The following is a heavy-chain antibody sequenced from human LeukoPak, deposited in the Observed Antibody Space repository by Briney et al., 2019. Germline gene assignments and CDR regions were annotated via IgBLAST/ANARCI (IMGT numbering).Heavy chain of an antibody. J-gene: IGHJ4*02. CDR3: AKDATRGSLGITSPDY. CDR2: ISYDGSNK. D-gene: IGHD3-16*01. V-gene: IGHV3-30*18. CDR1: GFTFSNYG. Sequence: GRSLRLSCAASGFTFSNYGMHWVRQAPGKGLEWVAVISYDGSNKYYADSVKGRFTISRDNSKNTVYLQMNSLRAEDTAVYYCAKDATRGSLGITSPDYWGQGTLVTVSS.